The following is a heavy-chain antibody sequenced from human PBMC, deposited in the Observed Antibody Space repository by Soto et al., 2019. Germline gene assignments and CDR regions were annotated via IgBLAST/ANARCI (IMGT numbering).Heavy chain of an antibody. J-gene: IGHJ4*02. D-gene: IGHD3-16*02. CDR1: GFTFTSSA. CDR3: AVETYYDYIWGSYRYDY. CDR2: IVVGSGNT. V-gene: IGHV1-58*02. Sequence: SVKVSCKASGFTFTSSAMQWVRQARGQRLEWIGWIVVGSGNTNYAQKFQERVTITRDMSTSTAYMELSSLRSEDTAVYYCAVETYYDYIWGSYRYDYWGQGTLVTVSS.